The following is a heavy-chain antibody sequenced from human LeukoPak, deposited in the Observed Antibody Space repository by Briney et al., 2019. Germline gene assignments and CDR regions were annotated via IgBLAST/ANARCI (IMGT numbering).Heavy chain of an antibody. Sequence: GGSLRLSCAASGFTFSNYGMHWVRQAPGKGLEWVAFIRYDGNAKYYADSVKGRFTISRDNAKNSLYLQMNSLRAEDTAVYYCAREFVWFGELLPYYMDVWGRGTTVTVSS. V-gene: IGHV3-30*02. CDR3: AREFVWFGELLPYYMDV. J-gene: IGHJ6*03. CDR1: GFTFSNYG. D-gene: IGHD3-10*01. CDR2: IRYDGNAK.